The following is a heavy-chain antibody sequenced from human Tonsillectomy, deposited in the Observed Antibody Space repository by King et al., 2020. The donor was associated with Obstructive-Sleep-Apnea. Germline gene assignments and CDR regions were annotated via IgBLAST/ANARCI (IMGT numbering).Heavy chain of an antibody. V-gene: IGHV3-23*04. Sequence: VQLVESGGGLIQPGGSLRLSCVASGYTFRSYGMSWVRQAPGKGLEWVSAISGSGQTTNYADSVKGRFTISRDNSKNTLYLQMKSLRAEDTAAYYCAKFGSFCSGYYWGYFDYWGQGTLVTVSS. CDR1: GYTFRSYG. CDR2: ISGSGQTT. J-gene: IGHJ4*02. CDR3: AKFGSFCSGYYWGYFDY. D-gene: IGHD3-22*01.